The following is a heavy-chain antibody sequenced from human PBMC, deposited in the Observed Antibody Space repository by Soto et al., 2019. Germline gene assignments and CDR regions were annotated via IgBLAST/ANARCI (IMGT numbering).Heavy chain of an antibody. V-gene: IGHV3-49*03. CDR1: GFNFGDYA. CDR2: IRSKAYGGTT. J-gene: IGHJ4*02. CDR3: TSNFPGYCSGGSCLGLNNLGSYFDY. D-gene: IGHD2-15*01. Sequence: PGGSLRLSCTASGFNFGDYAMSWFRQAPGKGLEWVGFIRSKAYGGTTEYAASVKGRFTISRDDSKSIAYLQMNSLKTEDTAVYYCTSNFPGYCSGGSCLGLNNLGSYFDYWGQGTLVTVSS.